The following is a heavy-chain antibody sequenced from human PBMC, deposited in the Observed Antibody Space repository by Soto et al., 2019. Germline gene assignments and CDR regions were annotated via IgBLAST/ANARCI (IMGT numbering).Heavy chain of an antibody. CDR3: TRGGALGMDV. CDR2: ISGGRDII. Sequence: GGSLRLSCXASGFTFTDYYMTWIRQAPGKGLEWVSYISGGRDIIYYADSVKGRFTISRDNARKSLYLQMNSLRTEDTAVYYCTRGGALGMDVWGRGTTVTVSS. D-gene: IGHD1-26*01. CDR1: GFTFTDYY. J-gene: IGHJ6*02. V-gene: IGHV3-11*01.